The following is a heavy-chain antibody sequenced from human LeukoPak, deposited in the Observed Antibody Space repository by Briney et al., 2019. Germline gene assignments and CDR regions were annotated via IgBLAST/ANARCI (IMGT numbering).Heavy chain of an antibody. CDR2: ISYDGSDK. CDR1: GITLRSYG. D-gene: IGHD3-3*01. V-gene: IGHV3-30*18. CDR3: AKNPPTISG. J-gene: IGHJ4*02. Sequence: GGSLRLSCAASGITLRSYGMHWVRQAPGKGLEWVAVISYDGSDKYYADSVKGRFTISRDNSKNTLYLQMNSLRVEDTAVYYCAKNPPTISGWGQGTLVTVSS.